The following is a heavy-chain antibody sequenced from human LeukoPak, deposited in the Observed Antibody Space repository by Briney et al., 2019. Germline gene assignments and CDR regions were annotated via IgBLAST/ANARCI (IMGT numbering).Heavy chain of an antibody. CDR2: ISSSSSYI. CDR3: ARAFLRSGSSPDY. J-gene: IGHJ4*02. Sequence: PGGSLRLSCAASGFTFSSYSMNWVRQAPGKGLEWVSSISSSSSYIYYADSVKGRFTISRDNAKNSLYLQMNSLRAVDTAVYYCARAFLRSGSSPDYWGQGTLVTVSS. D-gene: IGHD3-10*02. V-gene: IGHV3-21*01. CDR1: GFTFSSYS.